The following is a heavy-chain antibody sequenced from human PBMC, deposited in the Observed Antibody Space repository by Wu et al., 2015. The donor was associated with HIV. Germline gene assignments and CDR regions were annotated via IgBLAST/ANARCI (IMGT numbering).Heavy chain of an antibody. CDR1: GYTFTSYY. V-gene: IGHV1-46*01. J-gene: IGHJ6*03. D-gene: IGHD3-22*01. CDR3: ARGPVSLDSSGYYYYYYYMDV. Sequence: QVQLVQSGAEVKKPGASVKVSCKASGYTFTSYYMHWVRQAPGQGLEWMGIINPSGGSTSYAQKFQGRVTMTRDTSTSTVYMELSSLRSEDTAVYYCARGPVSLDSSGYYYYYYYMDVVGQRDHGHRLL. CDR2: INPSGGST.